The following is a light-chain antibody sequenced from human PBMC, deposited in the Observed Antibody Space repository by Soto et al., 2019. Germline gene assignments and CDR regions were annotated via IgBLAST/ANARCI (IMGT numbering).Light chain of an antibody. CDR3: QQYGSSPET. Sequence: EIVMTTSPGTLSLSPRERAPLSCMSSQSVSSSYLAWYQQKPGQAPRLLIYGASSRATGIPDRFSGSGSGTDFTLTISRLEPEDFAVYYCQQYGSSPETFGQG. CDR1: QSVSSSY. V-gene: IGKV3-20*01. J-gene: IGKJ1*01. CDR2: GAS.